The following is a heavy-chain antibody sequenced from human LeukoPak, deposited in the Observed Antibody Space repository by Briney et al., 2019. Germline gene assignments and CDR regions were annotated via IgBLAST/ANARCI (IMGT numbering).Heavy chain of an antibody. V-gene: IGHV3-23*01. Sequence: PPGGSLRLSCAASGFTFSSYAMSWVRQAPGRGLEWVSAISGSGGSTYYADSVKGRFTISRDNAKNSLYLQMNSLRAEDTAVYYCAREVSGPAKGMDVWGQGTTVTVSS. CDR3: AREVSGPAKGMDV. CDR1: GFTFSSYA. J-gene: IGHJ6*02. D-gene: IGHD6-19*01. CDR2: ISGSGGST.